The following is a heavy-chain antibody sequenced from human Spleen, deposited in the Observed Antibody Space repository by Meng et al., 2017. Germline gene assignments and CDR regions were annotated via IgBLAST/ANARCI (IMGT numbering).Heavy chain of an antibody. D-gene: IGHD3-10*01. Sequence: SETLSLTCVVSGGSFSDYYWSWIRQPPGKGREWIGEINHSGSTNYNPSLKSRVTISVDTSKNQFSLKLSSVTAADTAVYYCGYGSGILDVWGQGTTVTVSS. CDR2: INHSGST. V-gene: IGHV4-34*01. CDR3: GYGSGILDV. J-gene: IGHJ6*02. CDR1: GGSFSDYY.